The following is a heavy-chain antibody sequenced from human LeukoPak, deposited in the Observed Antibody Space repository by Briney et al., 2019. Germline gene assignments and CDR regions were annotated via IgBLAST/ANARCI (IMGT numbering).Heavy chain of an antibody. CDR1: GFTFSISW. D-gene: IGHD3-9*01. J-gene: IGHJ4*02. Sequence: GGSLRLSCATSGFTFSISWMSWVRQAPGKGLEWVANINQGGSEKNYVGSVKGRFTISRDNAKNSLYLQMSSLRAEDTAVYYCARRYYDILTGYSAFDYWGQGTLVTVSS. V-gene: IGHV3-7*04. CDR2: INQGGSEK. CDR3: ARRYYDILTGYSAFDY.